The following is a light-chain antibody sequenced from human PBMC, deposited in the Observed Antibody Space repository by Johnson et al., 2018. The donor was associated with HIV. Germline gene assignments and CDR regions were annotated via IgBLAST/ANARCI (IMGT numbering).Light chain of an antibody. V-gene: IGLV1-51*01. Sequence: QPVLTQPPSVSAAPGQKVTISCSGSSSNIGNNYVSWYQQLPGTAPKLLIYDNNKRPSGIPDRFSGSKSGTSATLGITGLQTGAEADYYCGTWDSRLRTGFFGTGTKVTVL. CDR2: DNN. CDR1: SSNIGNNY. CDR3: GTWDSRLRTGF. J-gene: IGLJ1*01.